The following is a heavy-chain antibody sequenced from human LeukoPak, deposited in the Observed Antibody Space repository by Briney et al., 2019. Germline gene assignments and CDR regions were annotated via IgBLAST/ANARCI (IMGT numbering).Heavy chain of an antibody. CDR2: ISSNGGST. V-gene: IGHV3-64*01. CDR1: GFTFSSYA. Sequence: GGSLRLSCAASGFTFSSYAMHWVRQAPGKGLEYVSAISSNGGSTHYANSVKGRFTISRDNSKNTLYLQMGSLRAEDMAVYYCAALCSSTSCYMGYSGYEDFDYWGQGTLVTVSS. D-gene: IGHD2-2*02. J-gene: IGHJ4*02. CDR3: AALCSSTSCYMGYSGYEDFDY.